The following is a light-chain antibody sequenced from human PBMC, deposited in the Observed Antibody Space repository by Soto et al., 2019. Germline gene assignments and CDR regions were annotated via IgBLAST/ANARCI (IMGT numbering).Light chain of an antibody. V-gene: IGKV3-20*01. J-gene: IGKJ1*01. CDR2: GAS. CDR1: QSVSSSY. Sequence: EIVLTQSPDTLSLSPGEGATLSCRASQSVSSSYLAWYQRKPGQAPRLLIYGASSKATGIPDRFSGSGSGTDFTLTFIRLEPEDFAVYFCQQYGNSPRTFGQGTKVDIK. CDR3: QQYGNSPRT.